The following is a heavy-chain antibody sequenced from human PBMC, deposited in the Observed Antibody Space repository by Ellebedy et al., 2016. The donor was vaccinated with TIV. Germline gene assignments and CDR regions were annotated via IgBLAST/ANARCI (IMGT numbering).Heavy chain of an antibody. Sequence: PGGSLRLSCVVPGFTFSSHGMHWVRQAPGKGLEWVAVIWDDGSKKKSADSVKGRFTFSRDNTRNTLYLQMNSLRVEDTAVYYCVRDGDGYNFDYWGQGALVTVSS. CDR3: VRDGDGYNFDY. D-gene: IGHD5-24*01. V-gene: IGHV3-33*01. CDR2: IWDDGSKK. J-gene: IGHJ4*02. CDR1: GFTFSSHG.